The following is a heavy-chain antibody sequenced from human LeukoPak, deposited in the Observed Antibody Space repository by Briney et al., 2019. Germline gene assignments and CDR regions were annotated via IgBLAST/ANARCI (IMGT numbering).Heavy chain of an antibody. CDR1: GFTFSDHY. J-gene: IGHJ6*02. CDR2: ISTSSRYK. V-gene: IGHV3-11*05. CDR3: ARGHYGMDV. Sequence: PGGSLRLSCAASGFTFSDHYMSWMRQAPGKGVEGVSYISTSSRYKDYADSVKGRFTISRDNAKNSLFLQMNSLRAEDTAVYYCARGHYGMDVWGQGTTVTVSS.